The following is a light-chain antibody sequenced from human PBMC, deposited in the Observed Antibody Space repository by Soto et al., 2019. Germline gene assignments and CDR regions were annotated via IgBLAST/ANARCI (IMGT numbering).Light chain of an antibody. CDR2: AAS. Sequence: DIQMTQSPSSLSASLGERVTITCRASQGIGVYLAWFQQKPGKVPKLLIYAASTLQSGVPSRFSGSGSGTDCTLTITSLQPEDVATYYCQKYNSAPLTFGGGTKVEIK. CDR3: QKYNSAPLT. J-gene: IGKJ4*01. V-gene: IGKV1-27*01. CDR1: QGIGVY.